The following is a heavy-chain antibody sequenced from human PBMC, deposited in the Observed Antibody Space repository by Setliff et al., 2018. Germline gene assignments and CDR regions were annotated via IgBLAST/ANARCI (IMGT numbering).Heavy chain of an antibody. CDR2: IIPIFGTA. D-gene: IGHD5-18*01. CDR3: AREGVDTRSSTDYRYYMDV. J-gene: IGHJ6*03. V-gene: IGHV1-69*13. Sequence: SVKVSCKASGGTFSRSAINWVRQAPGQGLEWMGGIIPIFGTATYAQKFQGRVTIIADESTSTAYMELSSLRFEDTAVYYCAREGVDTRSSTDYRYYMDVWGKGTTVTVSS. CDR1: GGTFSRSA.